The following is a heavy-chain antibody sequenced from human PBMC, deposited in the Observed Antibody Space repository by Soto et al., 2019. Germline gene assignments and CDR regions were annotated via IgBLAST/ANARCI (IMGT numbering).Heavy chain of an antibody. D-gene: IGHD6-13*01. V-gene: IGHV4-59*01. J-gene: IGHJ4*02. CDR3: ARDQGIASSGPFDS. CDR1: GDSISNYY. CDR2: IYHSGNT. Sequence: QVQLQESGPGLVKPSETLSLTCTVSGDSISNYYWSWIRQAPGKGLEWIGFIYHSGNTNYNPSLKSRVTMSIDTSKSQFSLKLNSVTAADTAVYYCARDQGIASSGPFDSWGPGTLVTVSS.